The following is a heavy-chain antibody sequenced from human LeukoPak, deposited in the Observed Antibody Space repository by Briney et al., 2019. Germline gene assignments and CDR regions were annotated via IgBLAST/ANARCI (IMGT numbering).Heavy chain of an antibody. CDR2: VSARNGAS. CDR1: GYAFETYA. Sequence: ASVKVSCKASGYAFETYAVAWVRQAPGRGLEWMGWVSARNGASESAAKFQGRLTMITDVSTRTASMEVRSLESDDTAVYYCARDRYSYGQYYFDYWGQGTLVTVSS. J-gene: IGHJ4*02. D-gene: IGHD5-18*01. CDR3: ARDRYSYGQYYFDY. V-gene: IGHV1-18*04.